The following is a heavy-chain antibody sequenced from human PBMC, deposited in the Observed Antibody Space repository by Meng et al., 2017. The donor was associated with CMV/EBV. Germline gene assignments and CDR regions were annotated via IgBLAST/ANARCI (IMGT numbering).Heavy chain of an antibody. CDR1: GGSFSGYY. V-gene: IGHV4-34*01. D-gene: IGHD3-10*01. CDR2: INHSGST. J-gene: IGHJ4*02. Sequence: VQLQQGGAGLLKPSETLSLTGAVYGGSFSGYYWSWIRQPPGKGLEWIGEINHSGSTNYNPSLKSRVTTSVDTSKNQFSLKLSSVTAADTAVYYCARESMVRGEDWGQGTLVTVSS. CDR3: ARESMVRGED.